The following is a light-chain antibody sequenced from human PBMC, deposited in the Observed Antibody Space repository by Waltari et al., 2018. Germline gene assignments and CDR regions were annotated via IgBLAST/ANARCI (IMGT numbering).Light chain of an antibody. CDR2: ATS. V-gene: IGKV1-8*01. CDR1: PGISSY. CDR3: QQYYTYPRT. Sequence: AIRMTQSPSSLAASTGDRVNITCRASPGISSYLAWYQQKPGKAPKLLMYATSTMQRGVPSRFSGSGSGTDFTLTISCLQSEDFATYYCQQYYTYPRTFGQGTKVET. J-gene: IGKJ1*01.